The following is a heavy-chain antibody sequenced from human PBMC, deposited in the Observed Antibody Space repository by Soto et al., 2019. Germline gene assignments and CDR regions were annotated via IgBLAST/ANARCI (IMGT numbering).Heavy chain of an antibody. CDR1: GESFIGYY. Sequence: QVHLQQWGAGLLKPSETLSLTCAVYGESFIGYYWTWIRQPPGKGLEWIGEIKHRGSANYNPSLKTRVTISVDTSNNQFSLKLSSVTAADTSVYYCARTDIVTTTCFDPWGPGTLVTVSS. V-gene: IGHV4-34*02. CDR3: ARTDIVTTTCFDP. D-gene: IGHD5-12*01. CDR2: IKHRGSA. J-gene: IGHJ5*02.